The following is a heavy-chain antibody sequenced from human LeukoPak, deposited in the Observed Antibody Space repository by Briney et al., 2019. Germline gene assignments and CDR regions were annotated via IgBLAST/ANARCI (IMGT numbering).Heavy chain of an antibody. Sequence: SKTPSLTCTVSGGSISSYYWSWIRQPPGKGLEWIGYIYYSGSTNYNPSLKSRVTISVDTSKNQFSLKLSSVTAADTAVYYCARSISDPPYYYYYMDVWGKGTTVTVSS. CDR1: GGSISSYY. D-gene: IGHD2-21*01. V-gene: IGHV4-59*01. CDR2: IYYSGST. J-gene: IGHJ6*03. CDR3: ARSISDPPYYYYYMDV.